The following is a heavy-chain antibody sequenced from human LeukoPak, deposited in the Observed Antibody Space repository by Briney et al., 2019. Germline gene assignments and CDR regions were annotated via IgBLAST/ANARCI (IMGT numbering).Heavy chain of an antibody. Sequence: PGGSLRLSCAASGFTFSSNAMSWVRQAPGKGLEWVSAVSVSADSTYYADSVKGRFTISRDNSRNMVYLQMNSLRAEDTAIYYCAKASPYYDILTGYYYYSDYWGQGTLVTVSS. CDR2: VSVSADST. J-gene: IGHJ4*02. CDR1: GFTFSSNA. CDR3: AKASPYYDILTGYYYYSDY. V-gene: IGHV3-23*01. D-gene: IGHD3-9*01.